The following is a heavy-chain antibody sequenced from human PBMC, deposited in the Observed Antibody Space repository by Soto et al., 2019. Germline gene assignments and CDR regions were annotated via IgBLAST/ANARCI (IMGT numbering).Heavy chain of an antibody. CDR3: ARGGSTDFYGLLDL. CDR2: VNGDGSST. D-gene: IGHD3-16*01. Sequence: EVQLVESGGASVQPGGSLRLSCAASGFSLSKYWMHWVRQAPGKGLEWVSRVNGDGSSTTYADSVSGRFIIYRDNAKNTVFLQMSSLRADETARYYCARGGSTDFYGLLDLWGQGTQVIVSS. J-gene: IGHJ5*02. V-gene: IGHV3-74*01. CDR1: GFSLSKYW.